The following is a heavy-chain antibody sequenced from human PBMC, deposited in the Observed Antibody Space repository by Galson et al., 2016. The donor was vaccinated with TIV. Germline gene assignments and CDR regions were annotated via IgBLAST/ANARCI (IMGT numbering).Heavy chain of an antibody. V-gene: IGHV1-18*01. Sequence: SVKVSCKASGYSFTNYGIAWVRQAPGQGLEWMGWISTYNRYTDYAQKLQGRVTMTTDTSTSTAYMELRSLRSDDTAMYYCARDPTYYDTNGWGHWGQGTLVIVSS. D-gene: IGHD3-22*01. CDR3: ARDPTYYDTNGWGH. CDR1: GYSFTNYG. CDR2: ISTYNRYT. J-gene: IGHJ4*02.